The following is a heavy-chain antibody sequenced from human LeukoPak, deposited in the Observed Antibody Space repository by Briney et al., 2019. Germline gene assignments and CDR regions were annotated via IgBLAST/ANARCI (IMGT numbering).Heavy chain of an antibody. Sequence: SETLSLTCAVYGGSFSGYYWSWIRQPPGKGLEWIGEINHSGSTNYNPSLKSRVTISVDTSKNQFPLKLSSVTAADTAVYYCASSDPYSGSYFYDYWGQGTLVTVSS. CDR3: ASSDPYSGSYFYDY. CDR1: GGSFSGYY. V-gene: IGHV4-34*01. D-gene: IGHD1-26*01. CDR2: INHSGST. J-gene: IGHJ4*02.